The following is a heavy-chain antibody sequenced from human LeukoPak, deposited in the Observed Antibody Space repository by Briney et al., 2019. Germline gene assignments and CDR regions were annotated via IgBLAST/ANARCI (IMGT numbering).Heavy chain of an antibody. V-gene: IGHV4-4*02. Sequence: SGTLSLTCGVSGGSISNTNWWTWFRQPPGKGLEWIGEVNLQGSTNYNPSLKSRVAISVDKSENHISLKLTSVTAADMAVYYCAREGGPYRPLDYSGQGTLVTVAS. CDR1: GGSISNTNW. CDR3: AREGGPYRPLDY. J-gene: IGHJ4*02. CDR2: VNLQGST. D-gene: IGHD2-2*02.